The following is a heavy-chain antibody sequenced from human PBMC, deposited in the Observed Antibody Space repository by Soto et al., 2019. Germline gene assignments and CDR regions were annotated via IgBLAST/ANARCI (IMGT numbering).Heavy chain of an antibody. V-gene: IGHV3-30*03. Sequence: QVQLVESGGGVVQPGRSLRLSCSAAGFTFSTYGMHWVRQAPGKGLEWVAIISYDGSKEYFAESVKGRFTISRDNSKNTLYLQMNSLRAEDTAVYYCARDLSEAAAGIYYYYYGMDVWGQGTTVTVSS. J-gene: IGHJ6*02. CDR2: ISYDGSKE. CDR1: GFTFSTYG. CDR3: ARDLSEAAAGIYYYYYGMDV. D-gene: IGHD6-13*01.